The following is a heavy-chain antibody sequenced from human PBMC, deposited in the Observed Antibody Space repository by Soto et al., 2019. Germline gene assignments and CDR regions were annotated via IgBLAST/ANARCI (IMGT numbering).Heavy chain of an antibody. J-gene: IGHJ6*03. CDR2: IIPIVGLT. CDR1: GGSLSSYP. Sequence: QVQLLQSGSEVKKPGSSVKVSCRASGGSLSSYPVTWVRQAPGQGLEWMGRIIPIVGLTNYAQKFQGRVTITADKSTSTDYMELSSLRSDDTAVYYCVRPTGGHDAGGNYMDVFGKGTTVIVSS. D-gene: IGHD2-8*02. CDR3: VRPTGGHDAGGNYMDV. V-gene: IGHV1-69*02.